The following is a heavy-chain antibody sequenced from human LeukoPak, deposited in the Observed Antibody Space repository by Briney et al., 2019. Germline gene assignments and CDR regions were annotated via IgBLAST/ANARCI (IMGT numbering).Heavy chain of an antibody. J-gene: IGHJ4*02. CDR3: ARGSEATITYYSDY. CDR2: IYYSGST. V-gene: IGHV4-59*01. D-gene: IGHD5-12*01. CDR1: GGSISSYY. Sequence: SETLSLTCTVSGGSISSYYWSWIRQPPGKGLEWIGYIYYSGSTNYNPSLKSRVTISVDTSKNQFSLKLSSVTAADTAVYYCARGSEATITYYSDYWGQGTLVTVSS.